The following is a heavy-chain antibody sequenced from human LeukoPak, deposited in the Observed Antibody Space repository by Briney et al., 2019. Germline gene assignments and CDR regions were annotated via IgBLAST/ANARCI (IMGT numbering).Heavy chain of an antibody. CDR1: GVSISSSNSY. CDR2: IYYSGNT. V-gene: IGHV4-39*07. CDR3: ARDRSSGWYYFDY. D-gene: IGHD6-19*01. J-gene: IGHJ4*02. Sequence: SETLSLTCTVSGVSISSSNSYWDWIRQPPGKGLEWIGSIYYSGNTYYNASLKSQVSISIDTSKNQFSLKLSSVTAADTAVYYCARDRSSGWYYFDYWGQGTLVTVSS.